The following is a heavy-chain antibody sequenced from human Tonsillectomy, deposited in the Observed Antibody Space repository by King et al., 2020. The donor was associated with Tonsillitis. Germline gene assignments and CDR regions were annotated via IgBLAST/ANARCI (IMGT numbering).Heavy chain of an antibody. V-gene: IGHV3-49*03. J-gene: IGHJ4*02. CDR3: SREDDFWSGYSN. Sequence: VQLVESGGGLVQPGRSLRLSCTGSGFTFGDYTMSWFRQAPGKGLEWVGFIRSKPYGGTKEYAASVKGRFTISMDDSKSIAYLQMNSLKTEDTAVYYCSREDDFWSGYSNWGQGTLVTVSS. D-gene: IGHD3-3*01. CDR2: IRSKPYGGTK. CDR1: GFTFGDYT.